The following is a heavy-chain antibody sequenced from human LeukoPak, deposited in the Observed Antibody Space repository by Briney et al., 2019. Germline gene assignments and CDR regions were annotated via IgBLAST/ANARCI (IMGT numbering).Heavy chain of an antibody. CDR3: ATGTAMVRGVLDAFDI. V-gene: IGHV1-24*01. Sequence: GASVTVSCKVSGYTLTELSMHWVRQAPGKGLEWMGGFDPEDGETIYAQKFQGRVTMTEDTSTDTAYMELSSLRSEDTAVYSCATGTAMVRGVLDAFDIWGEGTMVTVSS. D-gene: IGHD3-10*01. CDR2: FDPEDGET. J-gene: IGHJ3*02. CDR1: GYTLTELS.